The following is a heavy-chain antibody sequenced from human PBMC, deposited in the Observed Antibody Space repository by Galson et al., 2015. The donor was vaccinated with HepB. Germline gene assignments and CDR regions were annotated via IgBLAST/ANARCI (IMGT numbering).Heavy chain of an antibody. D-gene: IGHD1-14*01. CDR3: ASGPDTPFDY. V-gene: IGHV3-23*01. J-gene: IGHJ4*02. CDR1: GFTFSSST. CDR2: IRGSGGST. Sequence: SLRLSCAASGFTFSSSTMSWVRQAPGKGLEWVSGIRGSGGSTYYADSVKGRFTISRDNSKNTLYMQMNSLTAEDTAVCYCASGPDTPFDYWGQGIPVTVSS.